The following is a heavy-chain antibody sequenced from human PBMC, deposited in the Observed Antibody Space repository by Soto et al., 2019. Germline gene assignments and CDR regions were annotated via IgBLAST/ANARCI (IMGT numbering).Heavy chain of an antibody. CDR1: GGSISSYY. D-gene: IGHD6-13*01. CDR3: ARGARGLQLV. V-gene: IGHV4-59*01. Sequence: QVQLQESGPGLVKPSETLSLTCTVSGGSISSYYWSWIRQPPGKGLEWIGYIYYTGSTNHNPPLKSRVTISVDTSKNQFSLKLSSVTAADTAVYYCARGARGLQLVWGQGTLVTVSS. J-gene: IGHJ4*02. CDR2: IYYTGST.